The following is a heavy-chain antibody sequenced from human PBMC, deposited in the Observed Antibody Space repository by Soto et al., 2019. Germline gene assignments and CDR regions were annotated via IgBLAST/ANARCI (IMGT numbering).Heavy chain of an antibody. V-gene: IGHV2-5*01. D-gene: IGHD3-16*01. J-gene: IGHJ4*02. Sequence: SGPTLVNPTHTLTLTCTFFGFSLSTTGVGVSWIRERRGKALEWLALIYWHDDKRYSPSLKSRLTITKDTSKNQVVLTMTNMDPVDTATYYCAHRGGATVGLYYFDYWGQGALVTVSS. CDR3: AHRGGATVGLYYFDY. CDR1: GFSLSTTGVG. CDR2: IYWHDDK.